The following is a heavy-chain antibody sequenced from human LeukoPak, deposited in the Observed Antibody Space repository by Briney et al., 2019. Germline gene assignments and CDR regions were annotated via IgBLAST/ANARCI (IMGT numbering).Heavy chain of an antibody. Sequence: GGSLRLSCAASGFTFSSYAMHWVRQAPGKGLEWVAVISYDGSNKYYADSVKGRFTISRDNSKNTLYLQMNSLRAEDTAVYYCARGQQLVYFDYWGQGTPVTVSS. CDR3: ARGQQLVYFDY. CDR1: GFTFSSYA. J-gene: IGHJ4*02. V-gene: IGHV3-30*01. CDR2: ISYDGSNK. D-gene: IGHD6-13*01.